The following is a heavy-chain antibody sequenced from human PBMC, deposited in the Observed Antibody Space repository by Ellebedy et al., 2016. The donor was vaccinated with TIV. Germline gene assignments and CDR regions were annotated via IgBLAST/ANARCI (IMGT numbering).Heavy chain of an antibody. CDR2: IWYDGSNK. J-gene: IGHJ4*02. Sequence: GESLKISXAASGFTFSSYGMHWVRQAPGKGLEWVAVIWYDGSNKYYADSVKGRFTISRDNSKNTLYLQMNSLRAEDTAVYYCARGRYYDFWSGYFVDYWGQGTLVTVSS. V-gene: IGHV3-33*01. CDR1: GFTFSSYG. D-gene: IGHD3-3*01. CDR3: ARGRYYDFWSGYFVDY.